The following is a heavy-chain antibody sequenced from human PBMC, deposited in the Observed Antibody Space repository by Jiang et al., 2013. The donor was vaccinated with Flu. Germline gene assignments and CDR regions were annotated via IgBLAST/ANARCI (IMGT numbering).Heavy chain of an antibody. J-gene: IGHJ5*02. CDR2: IIPIFGTS. V-gene: IGHV1-69*06. D-gene: IGHD2-2*01. CDR3: ATESSVGYSSSWFDH. CDR1: GGTFSSYA. Sequence: VQLVESGAEVKKPGSSVKVSCKASGGTFSSYAFSWVRQAPGQGLEWMGGIIPIFGTSNYAQKFQGRVTITADTSTDTAYMELSSLRSEDSAVYHCATESSVGYSSSWFDHWGQGTLVTVSS.